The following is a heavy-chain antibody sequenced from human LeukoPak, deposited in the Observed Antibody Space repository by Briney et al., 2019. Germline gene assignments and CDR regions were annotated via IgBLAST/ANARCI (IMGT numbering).Heavy chain of an antibody. Sequence: SETLSLTCTVSGGSISSSSYYWGWIRQPPGKGLEWIGSIYYSGSTNYNPSLKSRVTISVDTSKNQFSLKLRSVTAADTAVYYCAEKSLRKQWRERQKKYSSMDAWAKGPRSPSP. CDR1: GGSISSSSYY. J-gene: IGHJ6*03. CDR2: IYYSGST. D-gene: IGHD6-19*01. CDR3: AEKSLRKQWRERQKKYSSMDA. V-gene: IGHV4-39*07.